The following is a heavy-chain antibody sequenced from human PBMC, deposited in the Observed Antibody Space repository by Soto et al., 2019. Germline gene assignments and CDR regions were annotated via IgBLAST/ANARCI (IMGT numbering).Heavy chain of an antibody. V-gene: IGHV3-23*01. CDR2: ISGSGGST. CDR3: VSWVSVHFDY. Sequence: GGSLRLSCAASGFTFSIFAMSWVRQSPGKGLEWVSTISGSGGSTYYADAVKGRFTISRDNSMGTLYLQMKSLRVEDTAIYYCVSWVSVHFDYWGPGTLVTVSS. J-gene: IGHJ4*02. D-gene: IGHD2-8*01. CDR1: GFTFSIFA.